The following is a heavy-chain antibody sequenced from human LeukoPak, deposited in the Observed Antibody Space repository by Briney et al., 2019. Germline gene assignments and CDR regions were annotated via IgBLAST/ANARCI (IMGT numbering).Heavy chain of an antibody. D-gene: IGHD5-18*01. CDR3: ARFTGYSYGERFYYFDY. Sequence: SQTLSLTCTVSGGSISSGSYYWGWIRQPAGKGLEWIGRIYTSGSTNYNPSLKSRVTISVDTSKNQFSLKLSSVTAADTAVYYCARFTGYSYGERFYYFDYWGQGTLVTVSS. V-gene: IGHV4-61*02. CDR2: IYTSGST. CDR1: GGSISSGSYY. J-gene: IGHJ4*02.